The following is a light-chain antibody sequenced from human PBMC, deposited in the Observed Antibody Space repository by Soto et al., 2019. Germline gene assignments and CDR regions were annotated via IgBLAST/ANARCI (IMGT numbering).Light chain of an antibody. CDR3: QQRSNWFLT. V-gene: IGKV3-11*01. CDR2: DAS. Sequence: EIVLTQSPATLSLSPGERATLSCRASQSVSSYLAWYQQKPGQAPRLLIYDASNGATGIPARFSGSGSGTDFTLTISSLEPEDFAVYYCQQRSNWFLTLGGGTKVEIK. J-gene: IGKJ4*01. CDR1: QSVSSY.